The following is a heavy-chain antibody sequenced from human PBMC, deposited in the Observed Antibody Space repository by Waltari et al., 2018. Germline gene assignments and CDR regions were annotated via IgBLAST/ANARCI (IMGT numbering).Heavy chain of an antibody. J-gene: IGHJ6*02. CDR3: ARVATKTYSSPVPGRPYYYGMDV. CDR2: INSDGSST. CDR1: GFTFRRYW. D-gene: IGHD6-19*01. Sequence: EEQLVESGGGLAQPGESLRLSCAASGFTFRRYWMDWVRQAPGTGLVWVSRINSDGSSTTYADSVKGRFTISRDNAKNTLYVQMNRLRAEDTAEYYCARVATKTYSSPVPGRPYYYGMDVWGQGTTVTVSS. V-gene: IGHV3-74*01.